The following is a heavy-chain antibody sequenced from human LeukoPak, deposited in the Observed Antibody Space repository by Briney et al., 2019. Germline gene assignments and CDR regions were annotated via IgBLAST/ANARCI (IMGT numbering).Heavy chain of an antibody. Sequence: GGSLRLSCEASGFSFDSYGMHWVRQAPGKGLEWVAFVRYDGTNKYYADSVKGPFTISRDNSKNTLYLQMNSLRAEDTAVYYCAKARLVTTHFDYWGQGTLVTVSS. V-gene: IGHV3-30*02. J-gene: IGHJ4*02. CDR3: AKARLVTTHFDY. D-gene: IGHD4-17*01. CDR1: GFSFDSYG. CDR2: VRYDGTNK.